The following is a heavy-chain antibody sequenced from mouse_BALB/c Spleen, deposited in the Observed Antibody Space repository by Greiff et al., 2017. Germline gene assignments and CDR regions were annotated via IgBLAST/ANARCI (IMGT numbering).Heavy chain of an antibody. CDR3: ARTNYYGSSYEDAMDY. V-gene: IGHV1-77*01. CDR1: GYTFTDYY. Sequence: VQLQQSGAELARPGASVKLSCKASGYTFTDYYINWVKQRTGQGLEWIGEIYPGSGNTYYNEKFKGKATLTADKSSSTAYMQLSSLTSEDSAVYFCARTNYYGSSYEDAMDYWGQGTSVTVSS. D-gene: IGHD1-1*01. CDR2: IYPGSGNT. J-gene: IGHJ4*01.